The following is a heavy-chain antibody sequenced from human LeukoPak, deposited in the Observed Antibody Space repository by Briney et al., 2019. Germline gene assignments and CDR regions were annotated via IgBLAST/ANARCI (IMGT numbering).Heavy chain of an antibody. CDR3: VRGSSGWYGIDH. CDR1: GLSLRSYW. V-gene: IGHV3-74*01. Sequence: GGSLRLSCAASGLSLRSYWMHWVRQAPGKGLVWVSQISLVDGSSTYYADSVKGRFTISRDNAKNTLYLHMNSLRAEDTALYYCVRGSSGWYGIDHWGQGTLVTVSS. D-gene: IGHD6-19*01. CDR2: ISLVDGSST. J-gene: IGHJ4*02.